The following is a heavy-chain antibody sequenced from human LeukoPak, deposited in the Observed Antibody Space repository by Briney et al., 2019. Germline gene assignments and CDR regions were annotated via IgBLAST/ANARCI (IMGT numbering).Heavy chain of an antibody. CDR1: GYTFTGYY. Sequence: ASVKVSCKASGYTFTGYYMHWVRQAPGQGLEWMGIINPSGGSTSYAQKFQGRVTMTRDMSTSTVYMELSSLRSEDTAVYYCARVDGSGGYFDYWGQGTLVTVSS. D-gene: IGHD3-10*01. J-gene: IGHJ4*02. V-gene: IGHV1-46*01. CDR2: INPSGGST. CDR3: ARVDGSGGYFDY.